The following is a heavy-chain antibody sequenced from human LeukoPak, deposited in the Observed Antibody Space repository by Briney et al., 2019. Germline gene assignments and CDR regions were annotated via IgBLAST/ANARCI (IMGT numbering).Heavy chain of an antibody. CDR1: GFTFSSYW. CDR3: ARDTGYGMDV. J-gene: IGHJ6*04. CDR2: IKQDGSEK. D-gene: IGHD1-14*01. V-gene: IGHV3-7*03. Sequence: GGSLRLSCAASGFTFSSYWMNCVRQAPGKGLEWVANIKQDGSEKYYVDSVKARFTVSRDNAKNSLYLQMNSLRAEDTAVYYCARDTGYGMDVWGKGTTVTVSS.